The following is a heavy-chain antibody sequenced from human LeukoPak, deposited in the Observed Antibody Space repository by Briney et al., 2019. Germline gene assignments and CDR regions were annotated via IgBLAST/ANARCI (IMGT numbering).Heavy chain of an antibody. V-gene: IGHV3-11*04. D-gene: IGHD2-15*01. CDR3: ARDDPSAATTFDI. CDR1: GFTFSDYY. J-gene: IGHJ3*02. Sequence: GGSLRLSCAAPGFTFSDYYMNWIRQAPGKGLEWVSYISSSGSTIYYADSVKGRFTISRDNAKNSLYLQMNSLRAKDTAVYFCARDDPSAATTFDICGQGTMVTVSS. CDR2: ISSSGSTI.